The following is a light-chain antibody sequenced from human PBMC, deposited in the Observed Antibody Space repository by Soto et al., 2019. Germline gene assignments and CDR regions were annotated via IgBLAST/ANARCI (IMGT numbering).Light chain of an antibody. CDR3: QSYDNNLGGLV. V-gene: IGLV1-40*01. J-gene: IGLJ3*02. Sequence: QSVLTQPPSVSGAPGQRVNISCTGTNSHIGADYGVQWYQQFPGTAHKLLIYANNNRPSGVSDRFSVSKSATSASLAITGLQPGDEADYYCQSYDNNLGGLVFGAGTKLTVL. CDR1: NSHIGADYG. CDR2: ANN.